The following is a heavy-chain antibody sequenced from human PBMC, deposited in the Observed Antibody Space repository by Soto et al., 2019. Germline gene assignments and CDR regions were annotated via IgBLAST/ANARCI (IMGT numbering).Heavy chain of an antibody. J-gene: IGHJ4*02. V-gene: IGHV4-30-2*01. CDR1: GGSISSGGYS. D-gene: IGHD6-6*01. Sequence: QLQLQESGSGLVKPSQTLSLTCAVSGGSISSGGYSWSWIRQPPGKGLEWIGYISHSGSTYYNPSLKGRVTASVDRSKNQFSLKLSSVTAADTAMYYCASGSHVPHYWGQGTLVTVSS. CDR2: ISHSGST. CDR3: ASGSHVPHY.